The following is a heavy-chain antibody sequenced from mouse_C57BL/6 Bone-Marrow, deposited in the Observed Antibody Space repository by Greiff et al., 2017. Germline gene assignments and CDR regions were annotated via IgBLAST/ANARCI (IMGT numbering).Heavy chain of an antibody. J-gene: IGHJ1*03. V-gene: IGHV1-69*01. CDR1: GYTFTSYW. Sequence: QVQLQQPGAELVMPGASVKLSCKASGYTFTSYWMHWVKQRPGQGLEWIGEIDPSDSYTNYNQKFKGKSTLTVDKSSSTAYMQLSSLTSEDSAVYFCSRSERYWYFDVWGTGTTVTVSA. CDR3: SRSERYWYFDV. CDR2: IDPSDSYT.